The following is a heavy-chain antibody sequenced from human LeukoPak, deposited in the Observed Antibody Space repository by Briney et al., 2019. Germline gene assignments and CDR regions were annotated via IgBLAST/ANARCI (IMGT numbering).Heavy chain of an antibody. CDR2: ISYDGSNK. Sequence: GRSLRLSCAASGFTFSSYAMHWVRQAPGKGLEWVAVISYDGSNKYYADSVKGRFTISRDNSKNTLYLQMNTLKTEDTAVYYCTRVYSEDWYEKYFDYWGQGTLVTVSS. CDR3: TRVYSEDWYEKYFDY. D-gene: IGHD1-26*01. J-gene: IGHJ4*02. CDR1: GFTFSSYA. V-gene: IGHV3-30*04.